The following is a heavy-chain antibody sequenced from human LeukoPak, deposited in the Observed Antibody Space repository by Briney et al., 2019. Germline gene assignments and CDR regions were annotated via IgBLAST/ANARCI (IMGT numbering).Heavy chain of an antibody. CDR3: AKGPGGYYDSSGYEYYFDY. J-gene: IGHJ4*02. CDR2: VRYDGSNK. Sequence: GGSLRLSCAASGFTFSSYGMHWVRQAPGKGLEWVAFVRYDGSNKYYADSVKGRFTISRDNSKNTLYLQMNSLRAEDTAVYYCAKGPGGYYDSSGYEYYFDYWGQGTLVTVSS. CDR1: GFTFSSYG. D-gene: IGHD3-22*01. V-gene: IGHV3-30*02.